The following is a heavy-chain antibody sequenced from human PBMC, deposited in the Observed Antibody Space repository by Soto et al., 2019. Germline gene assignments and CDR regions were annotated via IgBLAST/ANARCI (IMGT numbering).Heavy chain of an antibody. V-gene: IGHV3-33*01. Sequence: HPGGSLRLSCAASGFTFSSYGMHWVRQAPGKGLEWVAVIWYDGSNKYYADSVKGRFTISRDNSKNTLYLQMNSLRAEDTAVYYCARGRDYGDYVDAFAIWGQGTMVIVSS. CDR2: IWYDGSNK. J-gene: IGHJ3*02. D-gene: IGHD4-17*01. CDR1: GFTFSSYG. CDR3: ARGRDYGDYVDAFAI.